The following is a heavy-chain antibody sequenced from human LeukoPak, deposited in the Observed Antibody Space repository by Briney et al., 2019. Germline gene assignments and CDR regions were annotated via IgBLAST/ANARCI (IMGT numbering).Heavy chain of an antibody. J-gene: IGHJ4*02. V-gene: IGHV3-48*04. CDR3: TKSRISFSGQADH. Sequence: GRSLRLSCAASGFTFSTYGMTWVREAPGTRLECISYISSSSDSIKYADSVKGRFTSSRDNAKNSLYLQMNSLRAEDTAVYYCTKSRISFSGQADHWGQGTLVTVSS. D-gene: IGHD5-12*01. CDR1: GFTFSTYG. CDR2: ISSSSDSI.